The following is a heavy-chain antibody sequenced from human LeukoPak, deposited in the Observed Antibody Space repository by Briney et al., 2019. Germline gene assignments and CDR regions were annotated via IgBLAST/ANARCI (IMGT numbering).Heavy chain of an antibody. D-gene: IGHD4-17*01. CDR3: ARTPDGDKFDY. J-gene: IGHJ4*02. CDR2: INAGNGNT. CDR1: GYIFTSYA. V-gene: IGHV1-3*01. Sequence: ASVRVSCKASGYIFTSYAMHWVRQAPGQRLEWMGWINAGNGNTKYSQKFQGRVTITRDTSASTAYMELSSLRSEDTAVYYCARTPDGDKFDYWGQGTLVTVSS.